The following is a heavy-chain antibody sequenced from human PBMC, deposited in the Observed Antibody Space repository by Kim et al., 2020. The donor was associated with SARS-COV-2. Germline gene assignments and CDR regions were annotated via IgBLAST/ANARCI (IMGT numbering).Heavy chain of an antibody. CDR3: TTDLQGGATLLIDS. D-gene: IGHD1-26*01. Sequence: AAPVKGRFTISRDDSKNTLYLQMNSLKTEDTAVYYCTTDLQGGATLLIDSWGQGTLVTVSS. J-gene: IGHJ4*02. V-gene: IGHV3-15*01.